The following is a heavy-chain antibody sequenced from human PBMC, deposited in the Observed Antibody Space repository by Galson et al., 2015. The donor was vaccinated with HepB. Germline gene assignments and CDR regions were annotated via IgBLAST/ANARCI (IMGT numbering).Heavy chain of an antibody. J-gene: IGHJ4*02. V-gene: IGHV5-51*01. CDR1: GYKFTTYW. Sequence: QSGAEVKKPGESLKIPCKGSGYKFTTYWIAWVRQMPGKGLEWMGIIYPGASDTRFGPSFQGQVSFSVDRSTSTAYLHWNSLKASDTAIYYCARLVDGYKDYWGQGTLVTVSS. CDR2: IYPGASDT. D-gene: IGHD5-24*01. CDR3: ARLVDGYKDY.